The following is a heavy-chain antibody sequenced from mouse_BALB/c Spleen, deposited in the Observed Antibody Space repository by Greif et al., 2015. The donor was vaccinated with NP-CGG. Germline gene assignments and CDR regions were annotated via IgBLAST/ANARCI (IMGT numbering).Heavy chain of an antibody. CDR2: IYPGNSDT. J-gene: IGHJ4*01. CDR3: TRRGNYRYDGEAMDY. CDR1: GYSFTSYW. Sequence: VQLKESGTVLARPGASVKMSCKASGYSFTSYWMHWVRQRPGQGLEWIGAIYPGNSDTSYNQKFKGKAKLTAVTSASTAYMELSSLTNEDSAVYYCTRRGNYRYDGEAMDYWGQGTSVTVSS. D-gene: IGHD2-14*01. V-gene: IGHV1-5*01.